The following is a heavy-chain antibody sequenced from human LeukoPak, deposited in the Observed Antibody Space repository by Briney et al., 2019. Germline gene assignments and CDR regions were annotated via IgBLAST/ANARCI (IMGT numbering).Heavy chain of an antibody. CDR1: GYTFTSYY. V-gene: IGHV1-46*01. D-gene: IGHD1-26*01. CDR2: INPSGGST. CDR3: ARDPSSIVGATFRYFQH. Sequence: ASVKVSCKASGYTFTSYYIHWVRQAPGQGLEWMGIINPSGGSTSYAQKFQGRVTMTRDTSTSTVYMELSSLRSEDTAVYYCARDPSSIVGATFRYFQHWGQGTQVTVSS. J-gene: IGHJ1*01.